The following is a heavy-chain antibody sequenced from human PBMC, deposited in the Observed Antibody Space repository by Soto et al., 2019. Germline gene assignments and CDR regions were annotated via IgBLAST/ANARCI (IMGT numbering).Heavy chain of an antibody. V-gene: IGHV1-69*08. J-gene: IGHJ5*02. CDR2: IIPILGIA. CDR1: GGTFSSYT. Sequence: QVQLVQSGAEVKKPGSSVKVSCKASGGTFSSYTISWVRQAPGQGLEWMGRIIPILGIANYAQKCQGRVKITADKSTSTAYMELSSLRSEETAVYYCARDSGSYHPYMWFDPWGQGTLVTVSS. D-gene: IGHD1-26*01. CDR3: ARDSGSYHPYMWFDP.